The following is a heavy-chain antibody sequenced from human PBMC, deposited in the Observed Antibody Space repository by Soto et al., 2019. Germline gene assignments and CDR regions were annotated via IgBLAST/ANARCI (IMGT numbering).Heavy chain of an antibody. V-gene: IGHV4-31*03. CDR1: GGCISSGGYY. Sequence: SETLSLTCTVSGGCISSGGYYWSWIRQHPGKGLEWIGYIYYSGSTYYNPSLKSRVTISVDTSKNQFSLKLSSVTAADTAVYYCARNHPAMIVSYYFDYWGQGTLVTVSS. CDR2: IYYSGST. D-gene: IGHD3-22*01. J-gene: IGHJ4*02. CDR3: ARNHPAMIVSYYFDY.